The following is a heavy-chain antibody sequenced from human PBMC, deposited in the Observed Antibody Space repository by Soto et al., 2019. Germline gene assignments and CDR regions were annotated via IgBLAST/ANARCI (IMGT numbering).Heavy chain of an antibody. Sequence: SETLSLTCSFSGDSVTSHYLTWIRQSPEKGLEWIGYMHYTRFSHYNPSLKSRVTISVDTSKNQFSLKLSSVTAADTAVYYCARRYGSGSSLQYYYYYYYMDVWGKGTTVTVSS. CDR1: GDSVTSHY. CDR2: MHYTRFS. D-gene: IGHD3-10*01. J-gene: IGHJ6*03. V-gene: IGHV4-59*02. CDR3: ARRYGSGSSLQYYYYYYYMDV.